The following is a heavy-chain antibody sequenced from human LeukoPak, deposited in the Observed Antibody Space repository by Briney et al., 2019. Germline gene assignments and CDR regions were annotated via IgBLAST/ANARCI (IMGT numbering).Heavy chain of an antibody. CDR3: AKRGDSSISAYYMDV. CDR1: GFTFSSYA. CDR2: LSGSGGST. D-gene: IGHD3-22*01. V-gene: IGHV3-23*01. J-gene: IGHJ6*03. Sequence: GGSLRLSRAASGFTFSSYAMAWVRQAPGKGLEWVLGLSGSGGSTYYADSVKGRFTISRDNSKKMLYLQMNSLRAEDTAVYYCAKRGDSSISAYYMDVWGKGTTVTISS.